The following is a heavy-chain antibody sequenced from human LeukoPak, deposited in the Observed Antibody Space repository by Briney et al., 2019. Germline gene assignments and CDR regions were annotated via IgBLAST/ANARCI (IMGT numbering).Heavy chain of an antibody. V-gene: IGHV4-39*01. CDR3: ARQSIAARGYYYYMDV. CDR2: VYYSGST. Sequence: PSETLSLTCTVSGGSINSSSYYWGWIRRPPGKGLEWIGSVYYSGSTRYNPSLKSQVTISVDTSKNHFSLRLSSVTAADTAVYYCARQSIAARGYYYYMDVWGKGTTVTVSS. CDR1: GGSINSSSYY. J-gene: IGHJ6*03. D-gene: IGHD6-6*01.